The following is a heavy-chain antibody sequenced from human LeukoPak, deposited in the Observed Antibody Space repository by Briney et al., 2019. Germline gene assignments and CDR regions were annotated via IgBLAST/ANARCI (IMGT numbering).Heavy chain of an antibody. V-gene: IGHV3-74*01. CDR3: ASDSWYGYH. J-gene: IGHJ5*02. CDR1: GFTFSSYW. CDR2: INPDGSVT. D-gene: IGHD6-13*01. Sequence: GGSLRLSCAASGFTFSSYWMHWVRQPPGKGLVWVSRINPDGSVTTHADSVEGRFTISRDNAKNTLYLQMNSLRAEDTAVYYCASDSWYGYHWGQGTLVTVSS.